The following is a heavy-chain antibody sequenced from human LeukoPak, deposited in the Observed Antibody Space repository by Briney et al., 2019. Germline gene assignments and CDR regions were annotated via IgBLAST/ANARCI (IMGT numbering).Heavy chain of an antibody. CDR1: GYTFTNYY. CDR2: INPDSGAT. CDR3: AREIWFFDS. V-gene: IGHV1-2*02. Sequence: ASVKVSCKASGYTFTNYYIHWVRQAPGQGLEWMGWINPDSGATDYAQRFQGRVTLTSDTSVSTAYMELSSLKSDDTAVYFCAREIWFFDSWGQGTLVTVSS. J-gene: IGHJ4*02. D-gene: IGHD3-10*01.